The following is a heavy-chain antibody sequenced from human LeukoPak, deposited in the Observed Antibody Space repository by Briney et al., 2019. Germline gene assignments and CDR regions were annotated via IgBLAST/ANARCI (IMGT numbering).Heavy chain of an antibody. CDR1: GFTVSGSY. V-gene: IGHV3-53*01. Sequence: HPGGSLRLSCAASGFTVSGSYMNWVRQAPGKGLEWVSLIYGGGNTYYADSVKGRFTISRDNAKNSLYLQMNSLRAEDTAVYYCARAGGYYDSSGYYYDYWGQGTLVTVSS. CDR3: ARAGGYYDSSGYYYDY. D-gene: IGHD3-22*01. CDR2: IYGGGNT. J-gene: IGHJ4*02.